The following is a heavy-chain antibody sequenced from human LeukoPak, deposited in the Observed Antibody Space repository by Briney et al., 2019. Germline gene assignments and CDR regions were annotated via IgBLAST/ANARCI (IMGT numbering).Heavy chain of an antibody. Sequence: GGSLRLSCAASGFAFSSYWMHWVRQAPGKGLVWVSRINSDGSHTTYADSVKGRFTVSRDNAKNTLSLQMNSLRVEDTAVYFCVRDPVATIQGDPGDYWGQGTLVTVSS. J-gene: IGHJ4*02. CDR3: VRDPVATIQGDPGDY. D-gene: IGHD5-12*01. CDR1: GFAFSSYW. CDR2: INSDGSHT. V-gene: IGHV3-74*03.